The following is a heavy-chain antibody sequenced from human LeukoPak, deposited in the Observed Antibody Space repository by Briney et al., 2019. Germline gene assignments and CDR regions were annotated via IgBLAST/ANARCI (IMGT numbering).Heavy chain of an antibody. D-gene: IGHD3-10*01. V-gene: IGHV3-30-3*01. CDR3: VKDRTGTYTLDY. J-gene: IGHJ4*02. CDR1: GFTFSNYA. Sequence: GGSLRLSCAATGFTFSNYAIHWGRXAPGKXXEWVAFISDDGSRQHYADSVKGRLTISRNNSKNPLNMQMNSLRAEDTAVYYCVKDRTGTYTLDYWGQGTLVTVSS. CDR2: ISDDGSRQ.